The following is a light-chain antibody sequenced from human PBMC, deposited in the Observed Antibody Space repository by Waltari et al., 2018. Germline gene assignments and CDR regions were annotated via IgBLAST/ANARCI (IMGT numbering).Light chain of an antibody. CDR1: SNDVGGYNY. Sequence: QSALTQPASVSGSPGQSITISCTGTSNDVGGYNYVSWYQQHPGKAPKVLIYDVNNQPSGVSNLCSGSKSGNTASLTISGLQAEDEADYFCSSYTSSTSVIFGGGTKVTVL. J-gene: IGLJ2*01. CDR2: DVN. CDR3: SSYTSSTSVI. V-gene: IGLV2-14*03.